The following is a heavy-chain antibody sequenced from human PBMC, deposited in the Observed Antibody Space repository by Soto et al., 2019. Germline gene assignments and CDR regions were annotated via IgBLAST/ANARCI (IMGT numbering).Heavy chain of an antibody. D-gene: IGHD3-9*01. CDR2: IYYSGST. CDR1: VGSISSGGYY. V-gene: IGHV4-31*03. Sequence: TLYLTCTVSVGSISSGGYYWSWIRQHPGKGLEWIGYIYYSGSTYYNPSLKSRVTISVDTSKNQFSLKLSSVTAADTAVYYCARDRYLAYYFDYWGQGTLVTVS. J-gene: IGHJ4*02. CDR3: ARDRYLAYYFDY.